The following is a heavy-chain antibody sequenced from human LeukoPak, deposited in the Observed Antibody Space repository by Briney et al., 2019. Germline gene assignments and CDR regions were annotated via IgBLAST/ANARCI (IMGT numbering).Heavy chain of an antibody. D-gene: IGHD5-12*01. J-gene: IGHJ4*02. CDR1: GFTFSSYE. CDR2: ISSSGSTI. CDR3: ARDRGYAYYFDY. Sequence: PGGSLRLSCAASGFTFSSYEMNWVRQGPGKGLEWVSYISSSGSTIYYADSVKGRFTISRDNVKKSLYLQMNSLRAEDTAVYYCARDRGYAYYFDYWGQGTLVTVSS. V-gene: IGHV3-48*03.